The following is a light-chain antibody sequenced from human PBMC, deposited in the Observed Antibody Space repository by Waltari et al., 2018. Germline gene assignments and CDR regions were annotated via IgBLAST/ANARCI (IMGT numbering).Light chain of an antibody. CDR1: QVIRNW. V-gene: IGKV1-12*01. Sequence: DIQMTQSPSSVSASVGDRVTMTCRASQVIRNWLAWYQQNPGKAPNLLIYATSSLQTGVPSRFSGSGSGTEFTLTISSLQPEDFATYYCQQANSFPITFGPGTKVDFK. CDR3: QQANSFPIT. J-gene: IGKJ3*01. CDR2: ATS.